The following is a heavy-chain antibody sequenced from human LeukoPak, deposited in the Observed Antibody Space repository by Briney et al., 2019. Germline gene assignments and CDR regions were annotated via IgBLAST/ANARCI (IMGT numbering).Heavy chain of an antibody. J-gene: IGHJ4*02. CDR1: GGSFSGYY. V-gene: IGHV4-34*01. CDR3: ASLYGDWGEYYFDY. CDR2: INHSGST. Sequence: SETLSLTCAVYGGSFSGYYWSWIRQPPGKGLEWIGEINHSGSTNYNPSLKSRVTISVDTSKNQFSLKLSSVTAADTAVYYCASLYGDWGEYYFDYWGQGTLVTVSS. D-gene: IGHD4-17*01.